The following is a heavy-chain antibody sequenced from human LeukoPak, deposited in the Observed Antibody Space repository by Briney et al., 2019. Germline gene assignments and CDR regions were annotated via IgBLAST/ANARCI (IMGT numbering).Heavy chain of an antibody. CDR3: ARDVAYTSRGVDI. CDR1: GFTFSIYS. CDR2: ITSSSSTI. V-gene: IGHV3-48*04. Sequence: PGGSLRLSCAASGFTFSIYSMHWVRRAPGKGLEWVAYITSSSSTIYYADSVKGRFTISRDNAKNSLYLQMNSLRAVDTAVYFCARDVAYTSRGVDIWGQGTMVTVSS. D-gene: IGHD6-13*01. J-gene: IGHJ3*02.